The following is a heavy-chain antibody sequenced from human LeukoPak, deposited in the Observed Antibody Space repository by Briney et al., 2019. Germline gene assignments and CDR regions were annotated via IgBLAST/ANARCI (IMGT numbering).Heavy chain of an antibody. Sequence: GGSLRLSCAASGFTFNNYAMIWVRQAPGKGLEWVSVISGSGNSTYYADSVKGRFTISRDNSKNTLYLQMNSLRAEDTAVYYCAKDARTYYGSGSYSSPFDYWGQGTLVTVSS. D-gene: IGHD3-10*01. J-gene: IGHJ4*02. CDR1: GFTFNNYA. CDR2: ISGSGNST. V-gene: IGHV3-23*01. CDR3: AKDARTYYGSGSYSSPFDY.